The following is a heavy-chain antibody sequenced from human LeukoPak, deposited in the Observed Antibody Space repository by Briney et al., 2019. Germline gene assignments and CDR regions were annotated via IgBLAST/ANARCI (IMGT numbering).Heavy chain of an antibody. CDR3: ASQWSFSGRYAQWYFDR. V-gene: IGHV4-59*08. Sequence: SETLSHTCTVSGGFISIYYWSWTRQPPGKGLEWMRYIYYSGNTNYNPSLKSRVTISVDTSKNQFSMKLSSVSAEDTAVYYCASQWSFSGRYAQWYFDRWGRCTLVTVSS. J-gene: IGHJ2*01. D-gene: IGHD1-26*01. CDR1: GGFISIYY. CDR2: IYYSGNT.